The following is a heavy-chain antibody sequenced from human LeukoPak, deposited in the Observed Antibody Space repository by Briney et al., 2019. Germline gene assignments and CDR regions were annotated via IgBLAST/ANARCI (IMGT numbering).Heavy chain of an antibody. CDR3: ARDVGGSYPDDAFDI. CDR1: GYTFTGYY. J-gene: IGHJ3*02. D-gene: IGHD1-26*01. CDR2: INPNSGGT. Sequence: ASVKVSCKASGYTFTGYYMHWVRQAPGQGLGWMGWINPNSGGTNYAQKFQGRVTMTRDTSISTAYMELSRLRSDDTAVYYCARDVGGSYPDDAFDIWGQGTMVTVSS. V-gene: IGHV1-2*02.